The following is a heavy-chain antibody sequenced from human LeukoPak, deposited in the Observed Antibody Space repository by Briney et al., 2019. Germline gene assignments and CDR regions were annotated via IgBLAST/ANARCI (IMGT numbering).Heavy chain of an antibody. Sequence: SVKVSCKASGGTFSSYAISWVRQAPGQGLEWMGGIIPIFGTANYAQKFQGRVTITADESTSTAYMELSSLRSEDTAVYYCARARSSYCQNDAFDIWGQGTMVTVSS. CDR3: ARARSSYCQNDAFDI. CDR2: IIPIFGTA. CDR1: GGTFSSYA. D-gene: IGHD5-18*01. V-gene: IGHV1-69*13. J-gene: IGHJ3*02.